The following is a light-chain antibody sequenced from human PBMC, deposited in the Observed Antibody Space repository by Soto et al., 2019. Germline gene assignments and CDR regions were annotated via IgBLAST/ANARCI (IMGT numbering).Light chain of an antibody. CDR2: NAS. V-gene: IGKV1-5*03. J-gene: IGKJ1*01. CDR3: QHYNSYSEA. Sequence: DIQMTQSPSTLSVSVGVRVTITCRASQTISSWLSWYHQKPVKAPTLLIYNASTLKSGVTSRLSGSGSGTEFTLTISSLQPDDFATYYCQHYNSYSEAFGQGTKV. CDR1: QTISSW.